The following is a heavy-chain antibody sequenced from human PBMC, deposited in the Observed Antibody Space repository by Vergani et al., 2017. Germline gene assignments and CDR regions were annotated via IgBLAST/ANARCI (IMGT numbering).Heavy chain of an antibody. CDR3: ARVPTGAPRITXFGVVQASYYYMDV. J-gene: IGHJ6*03. V-gene: IGHV1-18*01. D-gene: IGHD3-3*01. Sequence: QSQLVQSGDEVKKPGASVKVSCKTSGYSFINYGISWVRQAPGQGLEWMGWISAYNGNTNYAQKLQGRVTMTTDTSTSTAYMELRSLRSDDTAVYYCARVPTGAPRITXFGVVQASYYYMDVWGKGTTVTVSS. CDR1: GYSFINYG. CDR2: ISAYNGNT.